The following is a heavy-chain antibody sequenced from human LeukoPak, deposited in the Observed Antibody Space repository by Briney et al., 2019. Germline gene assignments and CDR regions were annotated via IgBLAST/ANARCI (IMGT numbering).Heavy chain of an antibody. Sequence: PSETLSLTCAVYGGSFSDYYWSWIRQPPGKGLEWIGEINHSGSTNYNPSLKSRVTISVDTSKNQFSLKLSSVTAADTAVYYCARPGGYYDSSGFDYWGQGTLVTVSS. D-gene: IGHD3-22*01. CDR2: INHSGST. CDR1: GGSFSDYY. V-gene: IGHV4-34*01. CDR3: ARPGGYYDSSGFDY. J-gene: IGHJ4*02.